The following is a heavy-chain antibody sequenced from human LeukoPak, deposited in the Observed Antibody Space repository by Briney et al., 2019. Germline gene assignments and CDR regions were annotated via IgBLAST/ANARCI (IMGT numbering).Heavy chain of an antibody. D-gene: IGHD6-13*01. V-gene: IGHV3-21*01. CDR2: ISSSSSYI. CDR1: GFTFSSYS. CDR3: AREPRGSGSWRTFDY. J-gene: IGHJ4*02. Sequence: GSLRLSCAASGFTFSSYSMNWVRQAPGKGLEWVSSISSSSSYIYYADSVKGRFTISRDNAKNSLYLQMNSLRAEDTAVYYCAREPRGSGSWRTFDYWGQGTLVTVSS.